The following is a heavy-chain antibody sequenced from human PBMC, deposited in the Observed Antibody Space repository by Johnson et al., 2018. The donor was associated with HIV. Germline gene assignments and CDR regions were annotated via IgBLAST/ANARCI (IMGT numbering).Heavy chain of an antibody. CDR3: AKDFESAAGI. CDR2: IKQDGSEK. Sequence: VQLVESGGGLVQPGGSLRLSCAASGFTFSSYWMSWVRQAPGKGLEWVANIKQDGSEKYYVDSVKGRFSISRDNAKNSLYLQINSLRDEDTAVYYCAKDFESAAGIWGQGTIVTVSS. J-gene: IGHJ3*02. D-gene: IGHD6-13*01. V-gene: IGHV3-7*05. CDR1: GFTFSSYW.